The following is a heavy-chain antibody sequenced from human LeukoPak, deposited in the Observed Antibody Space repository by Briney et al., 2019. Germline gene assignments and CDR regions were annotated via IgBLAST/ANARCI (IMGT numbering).Heavy chain of an antibody. V-gene: IGHV4-31*03. CDR2: IYYSGST. Sequence: SETLSLTCTVSGGSISSGGYYWSWIRQHPGKGLEWIGCIYYSGSTYYNPSLKSRVTISVDTSKNQFSLKLSSVTAADTAVYYCARLSYSGSHDFDYWGQGTLVTVSS. D-gene: IGHD1-26*01. CDR1: GGSISSGGYY. J-gene: IGHJ4*02. CDR3: ARLSYSGSHDFDY.